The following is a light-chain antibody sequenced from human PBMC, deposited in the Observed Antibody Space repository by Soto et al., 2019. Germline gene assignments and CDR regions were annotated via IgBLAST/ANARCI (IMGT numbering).Light chain of an antibody. J-gene: IGLJ1*01. CDR3: SSYTTSNTRQIV. Sequence: QSVLTQPASVSGSPGQSITISCTGTSSDVGGYNYVSWYQQHPGKAPKFMIYDVSNRPSGVSNRFSGSKSGNTASLTISWLQAEDEAAYYCSSYTTSNTRQIVFGTGTKVTVL. CDR1: SSDVGGYNY. CDR2: DVS. V-gene: IGLV2-14*01.